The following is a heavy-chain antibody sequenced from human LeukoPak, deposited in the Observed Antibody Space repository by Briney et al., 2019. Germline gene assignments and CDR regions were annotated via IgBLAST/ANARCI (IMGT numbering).Heavy chain of an antibody. CDR2: INPNSGGT. Sequence: ASVKVSCKASGYTFIGYYMHWVRQAPGQGLEWMGRINPNSGGTNYAQKFQGRVTMTRDTSISTAYMELSRLRSDDTAVYYCARDPSTVTTSYWGQGTLVTVSS. CDR1: GYTFIGYY. CDR3: ARDPSTVTTSY. V-gene: IGHV1-2*06. D-gene: IGHD4-17*01. J-gene: IGHJ4*02.